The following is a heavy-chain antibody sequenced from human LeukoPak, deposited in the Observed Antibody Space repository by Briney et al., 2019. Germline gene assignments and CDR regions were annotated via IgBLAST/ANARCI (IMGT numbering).Heavy chain of an antibody. J-gene: IGHJ4*02. D-gene: IGHD2-2*01. CDR3: ARNLGYCSSTSCYPANFDY. V-gene: IGHV4-59*08. Sequence: SETLSLTCTVSGGSISSYYWSWIRQPPGKGLEWIGYIYYSGSTYYNPSLKSRVTISVDTSKNQFSLKLSSVTAADTAVYYCARNLGYCSSTSCYPANFDYWGQGTLVTVSS. CDR2: IYYSGST. CDR1: GGSISSYY.